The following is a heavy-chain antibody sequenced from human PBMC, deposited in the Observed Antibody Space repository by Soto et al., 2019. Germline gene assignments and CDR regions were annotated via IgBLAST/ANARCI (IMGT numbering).Heavy chain of an antibody. CDR3: ARRGSGSYYDY. V-gene: IGHV3-23*01. CDR1: GFTFSSYA. Sequence: EVQLLESGGGLVQPGGSLRLSCAASGFTFSSYAMSWVRQAPVKELEWGSASSGSGGSTCYADSVKGRFTISRDNPKNTLYLQMNSLRAEDTAVYYCARRGSGSYYDYWGQGTLVTVSS. J-gene: IGHJ4*02. D-gene: IGHD1-26*01. CDR2: SSGSGGST.